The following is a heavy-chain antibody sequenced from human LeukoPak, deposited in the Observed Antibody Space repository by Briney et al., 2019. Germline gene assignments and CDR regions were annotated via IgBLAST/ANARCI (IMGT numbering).Heavy chain of an antibody. CDR2: ISSSSSYI. D-gene: IGHD3-22*01. CDR3: AREAMDYYDSSGNLDY. J-gene: IGHJ4*02. CDR1: GFTFSSYS. Sequence: GGSLRLSCAASGFTFSSYSMNWVRQAPGKGLEWVSSISSSSSYIYYADSVKGRFTISRDNAKNSLYLQMNSLRAEDTAVYYCAREAMDYYDSSGNLDYWGQGTLVTVSS. V-gene: IGHV3-21*01.